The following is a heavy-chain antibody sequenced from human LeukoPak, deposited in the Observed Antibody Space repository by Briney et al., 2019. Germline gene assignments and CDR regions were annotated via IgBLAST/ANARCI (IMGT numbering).Heavy chain of an antibody. Sequence: SQTLSLTCTVSGGSISSGSYYWSWIPQPAGKGLEWIGRIYTSGSTNYNPSLKSRVTISVDTSKNQFSLKLSSVTAADTAVYYCASTAVADPVPEQYDYWGQGTLVTVSS. CDR3: ASTAVADPVPEQYDY. CDR1: GGSISSGSYY. J-gene: IGHJ4*02. V-gene: IGHV4-61*02. CDR2: IYTSGST. D-gene: IGHD6-19*01.